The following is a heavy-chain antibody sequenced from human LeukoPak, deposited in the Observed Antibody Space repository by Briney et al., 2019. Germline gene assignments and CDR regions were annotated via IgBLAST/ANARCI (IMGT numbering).Heavy chain of an antibody. CDR2: IYHSGST. CDR1: GGSISSSNW. CDR3: ARVKDGSGSIFDY. V-gene: IGHV4-4*02. D-gene: IGHD3-10*01. J-gene: IGHJ4*02. Sequence: SGTLSLTCAVSGGSISSSNWWSWVRQPPGKGLEWIGEIYHSGSTNYNPSLKSRVTISVDTSKNQFSLKLSSVTAADTAVYYCARVKDGSGSIFDYWGQGTLVTVSS.